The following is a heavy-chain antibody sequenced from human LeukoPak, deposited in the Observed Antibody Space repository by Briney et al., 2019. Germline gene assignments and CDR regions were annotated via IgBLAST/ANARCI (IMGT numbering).Heavy chain of an antibody. D-gene: IGHD3-22*01. V-gene: IGHV1-18*01. Sequence: ASVKVSCKASGYTFTSYGISWVRQAPGQGLEWMGWISAYNGNTNYAQKLQGRVTMTTDTSTSTAYMELRSLRSDDTAVYYCARDAEDSYYYDSSVTSRGYWFDPRGQGTLVTVSS. CDR2: ISAYNGNT. CDR3: ARDAEDSYYYDSSVTSRGYWFDP. CDR1: GYTFTSYG. J-gene: IGHJ5*02.